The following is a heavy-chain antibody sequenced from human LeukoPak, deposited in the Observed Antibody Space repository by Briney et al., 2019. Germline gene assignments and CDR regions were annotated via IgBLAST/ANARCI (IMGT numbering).Heavy chain of an antibody. CDR2: ISWNSGSI. V-gene: IGHV3-9*01. Sequence: SLRLSCAASGSTVSSNYMSWVRQAPGKGLEWASGISWNSGSIGYADSVKGRFTISRDNAKNSLYLQMNSLRAEDTALYYCAKAGYDILTGPLGYWGQGTLVTVSS. CDR3: AKAGYDILTGPLGY. D-gene: IGHD3-9*01. J-gene: IGHJ4*02. CDR1: GSTVSSNY.